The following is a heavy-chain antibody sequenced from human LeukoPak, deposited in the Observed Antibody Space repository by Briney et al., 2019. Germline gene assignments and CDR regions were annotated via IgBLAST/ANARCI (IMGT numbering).Heavy chain of an antibody. Sequence: GASVKVSCKASGYTFTGYYMHWVRQAPGQGIEWMGRINPNSGGTNYAQRFQGRVTMTRDTSISTAYMELSRLRSDDTAVYYCARDRWDYYDSSGPFDYWGQGTLVTVSS. CDR2: INPNSGGT. CDR3: ARDRWDYYDSSGPFDY. V-gene: IGHV1-2*06. D-gene: IGHD3-22*01. J-gene: IGHJ4*02. CDR1: GYTFTGYY.